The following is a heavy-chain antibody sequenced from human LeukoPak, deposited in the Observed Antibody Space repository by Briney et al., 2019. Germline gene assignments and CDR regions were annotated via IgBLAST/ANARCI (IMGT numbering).Heavy chain of an antibody. J-gene: IGHJ4*02. CDR1: GGSFSGYY. CDR2: INHSGST. Sequence: SETLSLTCAVYGGSFSGYYWSWIRQPPGKGLEWIGEINHSGSTNYNPSLKSRVTISVDTSKNQFSLKLSSVTAADTAVYYCARGYDSSGYYYVTPHYFDYWGLGTLVTVSS. CDR3: ARGYDSSGYYYVTPHYFDY. V-gene: IGHV4-34*01. D-gene: IGHD3-22*01.